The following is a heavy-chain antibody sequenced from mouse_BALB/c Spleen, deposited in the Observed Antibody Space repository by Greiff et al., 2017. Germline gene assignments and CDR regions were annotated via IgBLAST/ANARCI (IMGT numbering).Heavy chain of an antibody. V-gene: IGHV5-12-2*01. CDR1: GFTFSSYT. Sequence: EVMLVESGGGLVQPGGSLKLSCAASGFTFSSYTMSWVRQTPEKRLEWVAYISNGGGSTYYPDTVKGRFTISRDNAKNTLYLQMSSLKSEDTAMYYCAREGGLLRYPYAMDYWGQGTSVTVSS. D-gene: IGHD1-1*01. CDR2: ISNGGGST. CDR3: AREGGLLRYPYAMDY. J-gene: IGHJ4*01.